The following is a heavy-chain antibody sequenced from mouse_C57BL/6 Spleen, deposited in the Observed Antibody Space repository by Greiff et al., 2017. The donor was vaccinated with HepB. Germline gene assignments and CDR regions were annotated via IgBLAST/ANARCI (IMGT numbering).Heavy chain of an antibody. CDR1: GYTFTSYW. V-gene: IGHV1-53*01. CDR3: AREGYGNYVDY. D-gene: IGHD2-1*01. J-gene: IGHJ2*01. Sequence: RAGGELVKPVSGVRVSCKASGYTFTSYWMHWVKQRPGQGLEWIGNINPSNGGTNYNEKFKSKATLTVDKSSSTAYMQLSSLTSEDSAVYYCAREGYGNYVDYWGQGTTLTVSS. CDR2: INPSNGGT.